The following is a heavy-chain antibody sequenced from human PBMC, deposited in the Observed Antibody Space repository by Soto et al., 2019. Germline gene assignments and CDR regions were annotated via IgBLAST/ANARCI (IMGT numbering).Heavy chain of an antibody. CDR1: GFTFDDNA. CDR3: AKGPSIEAAAGAFDY. D-gene: IGHD6-13*01. J-gene: IGHJ4*02. Sequence: SLRLSCAASGFTFDDNAMHWVRQAPGKGLEWVSGISWNSGSIGYADSVKGRFTISRDNAKNSLYLQMNSLRAEDTALYYCAKGPSIEAAAGAFDYWGQGALVTVSS. V-gene: IGHV3-9*01. CDR2: ISWNSGSI.